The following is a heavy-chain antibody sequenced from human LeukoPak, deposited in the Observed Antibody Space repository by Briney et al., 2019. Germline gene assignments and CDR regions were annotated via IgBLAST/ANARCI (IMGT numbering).Heavy chain of an antibody. Sequence: GGSLRLSCAASGFTLSTYSMNWVRQAPGKGLEWVSAISSSSSSIYYADSVKGRFTISRVNAYNSLYLQMNSLRAEDTAVYYCVRDVLRHSSSPHVDYWGQGTLVTVSS. D-gene: IGHD6-13*01. CDR1: GFTLSTYS. CDR2: ISSSSSSI. J-gene: IGHJ4*02. CDR3: VRDVLRHSSSPHVDY. V-gene: IGHV3-21*06.